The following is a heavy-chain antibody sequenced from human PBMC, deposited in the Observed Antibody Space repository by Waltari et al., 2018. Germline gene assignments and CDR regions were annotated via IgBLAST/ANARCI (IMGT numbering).Heavy chain of an antibody. CDR1: GFTFSSYS. V-gene: IGHV3-21*01. CDR2: ISSSSSYI. Sequence: EMQLVESGGGLVKPGGSLRLSCAASGFTFSSYSMNWVRQAPGKGLEWVSSISSSSSYIYYADSVKGRFTISRDNAKNSLYLQMNSLRAEDTAVYYCARDGSSSWPWGYYYYMDVWGKGTTVTISS. D-gene: IGHD6-13*01. CDR3: ARDGSSSWPWGYYYYMDV. J-gene: IGHJ6*03.